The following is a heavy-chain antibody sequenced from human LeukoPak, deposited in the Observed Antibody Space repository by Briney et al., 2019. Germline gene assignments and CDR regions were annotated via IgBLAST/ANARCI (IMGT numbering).Heavy chain of an antibody. CDR1: GGSISSYY. V-gene: IGHV4-59*01. Sequence: SETLSLTCTVSGGSISSYYWSWIRQPPGKGLEWIGYIYDSGSTNYNPSLKSRVTISVDTSKNQFSLKLSSVTAADTAVYYCARDTDGASGTTYYYYGMDVWGQGTTVTVSS. CDR3: ARDTDGASGTTYYYYGMDV. J-gene: IGHJ6*02. D-gene: IGHD1-7*01. CDR2: IYDSGST.